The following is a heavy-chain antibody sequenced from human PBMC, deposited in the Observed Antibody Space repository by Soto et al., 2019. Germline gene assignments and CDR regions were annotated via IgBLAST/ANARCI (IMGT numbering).Heavy chain of an antibody. J-gene: IGHJ5*02. V-gene: IGHV4-59*01. CDR2: IYYSGST. CDR3: ASVDDFWSRFGPFDP. CDR1: GGSISSYY. D-gene: IGHD3-3*01. Sequence: SETLSLTCTVSGGSISSYYWSWIRQPPGKGLEWIGYIYYSGSTNYNPSLKSRVTISVDTSKNQFSLKLSSVTAADTAVYYCASVDDFWSRFGPFDPWGQGTLVTVSS.